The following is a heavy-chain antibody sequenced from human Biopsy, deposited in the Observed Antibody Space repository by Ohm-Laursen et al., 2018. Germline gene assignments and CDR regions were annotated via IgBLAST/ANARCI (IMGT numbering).Heavy chain of an antibody. Sequence: SLRLSCAASGFTFSSYAMNWVRQAPGKGLEWVSAITVSADTTYYADSVRGRFTVSRDNSRDTLYLQMSSLRAEDTAVYYCAKDRYNYTPIGGFSMDVWGQGTTVTVSS. D-gene: IGHD5-18*01. CDR2: ITVSADTT. CDR3: AKDRYNYTPIGGFSMDV. CDR1: GFTFSSYA. J-gene: IGHJ6*02. V-gene: IGHV3-23*01.